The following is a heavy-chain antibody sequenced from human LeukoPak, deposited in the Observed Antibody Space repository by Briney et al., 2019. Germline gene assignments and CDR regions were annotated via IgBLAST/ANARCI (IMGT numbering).Heavy chain of an antibody. D-gene: IGHD6-19*01. CDR1: GFTFYNFA. CDR2: ISGSGGTT. J-gene: IGHJ4*02. V-gene: IGHV3-23*01. CDR3: AKATAGPYDY. Sequence: GGSLRLSCAASGFTFYNFAMSWVRQALGKGLEWVSGISGSGGTTDYADSVKGRFTISRDNSKNTLYLQLNSLRAEDTAVHYCAKATAGPYDYWGQGTLVTVSS.